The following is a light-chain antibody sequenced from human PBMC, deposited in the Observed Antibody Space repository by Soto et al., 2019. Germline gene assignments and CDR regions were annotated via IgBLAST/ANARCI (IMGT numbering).Light chain of an antibody. CDR2: GAS. Sequence: EIVLTQSPGTLSLSPGDRATLSCRASQSVYSNSLAWYQQRSGQPPRLLIFGASNRATGIPDRFSGSGSGTEFTLSISRLEPEHFAVYYCQQYGSSSYTFGQGTKLETK. CDR3: QQYGSSSYT. J-gene: IGKJ2*01. V-gene: IGKV3-20*01. CDR1: QSVYSNS.